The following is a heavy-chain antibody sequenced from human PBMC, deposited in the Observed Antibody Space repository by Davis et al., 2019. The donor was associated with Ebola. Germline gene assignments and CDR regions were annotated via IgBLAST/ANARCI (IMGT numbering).Heavy chain of an antibody. J-gene: IGHJ4*02. CDR3: ARAQFPTTSDH. V-gene: IGHV1-18*04. CDR2: INPHNGNT. CDR1: GYTFTNYG. Sequence: ASVKVSCKASGYTFTNYGITWVRQAPGQGLEWMGWINPHNGNTNYAQNVQGRVIMTTNTATTTAYMEVGGLRSDDTAVYYCARAQFPTTSDHWGQGTLVTVSS. D-gene: IGHD1-1*01.